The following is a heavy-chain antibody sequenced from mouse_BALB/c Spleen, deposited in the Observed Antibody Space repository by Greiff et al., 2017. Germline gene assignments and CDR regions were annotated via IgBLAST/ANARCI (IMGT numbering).Heavy chain of an antibody. CDR2: IDPENGDT. CDR1: GFNIKDYY. Sequence: EVKLVESGAELVRSGASVKLSCTASGFNIKDYYMHWVKQRPEQGLEWIGWIDPENGDTEYAPKFQGKATMTADTSSNTAYLQLSSLTSEDTAVYYCNAPYGYYGGYYFDYWGQGTTLTVSS. V-gene: IGHV14-4*02. D-gene: IGHD2-3*01. J-gene: IGHJ2*01. CDR3: NAPYGYYGGYYFDY.